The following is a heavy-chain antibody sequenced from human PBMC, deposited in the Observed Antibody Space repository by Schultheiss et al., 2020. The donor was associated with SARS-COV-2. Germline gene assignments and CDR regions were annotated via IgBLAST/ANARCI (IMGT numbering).Heavy chain of an antibody. CDR3: ARSRDRADY. CDR1: GFTFSKAW. CDR2: ISWNSGSI. D-gene: IGHD2-21*02. J-gene: IGHJ4*02. V-gene: IGHV3-48*01. Sequence: GGSLRLSCVASGFTFSKAWMSWVRQAPGKGLEWVSGISWNSGSIGYADSVKGRFTISRENAKNSLYLQMNSLRAEDTAVYYCARSRDRADYWGQGTLVTVSS.